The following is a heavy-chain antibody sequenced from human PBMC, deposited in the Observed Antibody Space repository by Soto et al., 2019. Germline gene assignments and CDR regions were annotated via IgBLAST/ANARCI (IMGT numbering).Heavy chain of an antibody. CDR2: ISSNGGST. CDR1: GFTFSSYA. V-gene: IGHV3-64D*06. J-gene: IGHJ4*02. Sequence: GGSLRLSCSASGFTFSSYAMHWVRQAPGKGLEYVSAISSNGGSTYYADSVKGRFTISRDNSKNTLYLQMSSLRAEDTAVYYCVRDPSYGSSWYYYFDYWGQGTPVTVSS. CDR3: VRDPSYGSSWYYYFDY. D-gene: IGHD6-13*01.